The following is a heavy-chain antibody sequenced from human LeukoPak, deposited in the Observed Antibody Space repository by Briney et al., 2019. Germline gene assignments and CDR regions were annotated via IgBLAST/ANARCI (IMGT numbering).Heavy chain of an antibody. CDR1: GGSIGSYY. Sequence: PSETLSLTCTVSGGSIGSYYWSWIRQPPGKGLEWIGCIHYSGSTNYNPSLKSRVTISVDTSKNQFSLKLSSVTAADTAVYYCARVRDRSSYFYDLDYWGQGTLVTVSS. D-gene: IGHD3-22*01. J-gene: IGHJ4*02. V-gene: IGHV4-59*01. CDR3: ARVRDRSSYFYDLDY. CDR2: IHYSGST.